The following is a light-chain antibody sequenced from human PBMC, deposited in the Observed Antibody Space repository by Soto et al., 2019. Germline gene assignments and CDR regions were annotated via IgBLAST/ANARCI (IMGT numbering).Light chain of an antibody. CDR1: QSISSW. J-gene: IGKJ5*01. CDR2: DAS. V-gene: IGKV1-5*01. Sequence: DIQKTQSPSTLSASVGDRVTITCRASQSISSWLAWYQQKPGKAPKLLIYDASSLERGVPSRFSGSRSGTEFTLTISSLQPDDFATYYCQQYNSPITFGQGTRLEIK. CDR3: QQYNSPIT.